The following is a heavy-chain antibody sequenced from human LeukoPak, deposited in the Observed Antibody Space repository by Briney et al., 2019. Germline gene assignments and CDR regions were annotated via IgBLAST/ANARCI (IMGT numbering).Heavy chain of an antibody. D-gene: IGHD3-10*01. V-gene: IGHV3-21*01. CDR1: GLTFSSYS. CDR2: IRSSSSYT. J-gene: IGHJ6*03. CDR3: ARDPHYGAGFYHYYYMDV. Sequence: GRSLRLSCPASGLTFSSYSMNWVRQAKGKGLEWVSSIRSSSSYTHYADSVKGRFTISRDNAKNKVYLEMSSLRAEDSAVYYCARDPHYGAGFYHYYYMDVWGEGTTVTVSS.